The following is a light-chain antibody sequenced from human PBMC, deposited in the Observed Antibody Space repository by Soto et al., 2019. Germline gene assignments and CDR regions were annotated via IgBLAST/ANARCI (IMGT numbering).Light chain of an antibody. CDR3: QQYNSYSLA. CDR2: DAS. J-gene: IGKJ1*01. Sequence: DIQMTQSPSTLSASVGDRVTITCQARQSISSWLAWYQQKPGKAPKLLIYDASSLESGVPSRFSGSGSGTEFTLTISSLQPDDFATFYCQQYNSYSLAFGQGTKVDIK. CDR1: QSISSW. V-gene: IGKV1-5*01.